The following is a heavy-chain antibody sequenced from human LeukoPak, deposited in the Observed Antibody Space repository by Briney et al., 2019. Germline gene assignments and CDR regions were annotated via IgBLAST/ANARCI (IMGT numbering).Heavy chain of an antibody. CDR2: IYYRGST. D-gene: IGHD1-26*01. V-gene: IGHV4-59*01. CDR3: ARESLDAFDV. J-gene: IGHJ3*01. Sequence: SETLSLTCTVSGGSISSYYWSWIRQPPGKGLEWIGYIYYRGSTNYNPSLKSRVTISVDTSKNQFSLKLSSVTAADTALYYCARESLDAFDVWGQRTMLT. CDR1: GGSISSYY.